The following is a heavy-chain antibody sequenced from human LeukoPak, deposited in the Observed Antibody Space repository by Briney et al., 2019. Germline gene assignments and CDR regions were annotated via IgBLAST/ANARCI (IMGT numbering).Heavy chain of an antibody. J-gene: IGHJ4*02. V-gene: IGHV1-18*01. Sequence: ASVKVSCKASGYTFTSYGISWVRQAPGQGLEWMGWISAYNGNTNYAQKLQGRVTMTTDTSTSTAYMELRSLRSDDTAVYYCARDYGGARMVATFAYWGQGTLVTVSS. D-gene: IGHD5-12*01. CDR3: ARDYGGARMVATFAY. CDR1: GYTFTSYG. CDR2: ISAYNGNT.